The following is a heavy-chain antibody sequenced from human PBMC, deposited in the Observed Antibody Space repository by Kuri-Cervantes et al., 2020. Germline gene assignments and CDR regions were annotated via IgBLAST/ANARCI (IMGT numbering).Heavy chain of an antibody. CDR3: ARTNRRYNWNYDY. CDR2: IKQDGSEK. D-gene: IGHD1-7*01. Sequence: GESLKISCAASGFTFSSYWMSWVRQAPGKGLEWVANIKQDGSEKYYVDSVKGRFTISRDNAKNSLYLQMNSLRAEDTAVYYCARTNRRYNWNYDYWGQGTLVTVSS. CDR1: GFTFSSYW. V-gene: IGHV3-7*01. J-gene: IGHJ4*02.